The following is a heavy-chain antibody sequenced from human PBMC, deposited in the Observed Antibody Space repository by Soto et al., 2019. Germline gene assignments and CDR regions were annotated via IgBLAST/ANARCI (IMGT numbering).Heavy chain of an antibody. CDR1: ADVFNRHF. CDR2: VIPMSGAT. J-gene: IGHJ1*01. V-gene: IGHV1-69*06. Sequence: SEKASCKSSADVFNRHFITWVRQAPGQGFEWRGGVIPMSGATNFSPKFQGRVTITADTSTSTAYLELRGMRSEDTAVYYCARPGGEEWLLYNLFRCWGQGALGLVSS. D-gene: IGHD3-3*01. CDR3: ARPGGEEWLLYNLFRC.